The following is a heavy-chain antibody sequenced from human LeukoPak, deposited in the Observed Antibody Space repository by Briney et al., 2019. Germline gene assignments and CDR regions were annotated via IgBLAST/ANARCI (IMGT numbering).Heavy chain of an antibody. CDR1: GFTFSNYW. J-gene: IGHJ3*02. CDR3: TRDEWELRGAFDI. V-gene: IGHV3-7*01. D-gene: IGHD1-26*01. CDR2: IKQDGNEK. Sequence: PGGSVRLSCAASGFTFSNYWMNWVRQAPGKGLEWVANIKQDGNEKYYVDSVKGRFTISRDTAMNSLYLQMNSLRAEDTAVYYYTRDEWELRGAFDIWGQGTIVTVSS.